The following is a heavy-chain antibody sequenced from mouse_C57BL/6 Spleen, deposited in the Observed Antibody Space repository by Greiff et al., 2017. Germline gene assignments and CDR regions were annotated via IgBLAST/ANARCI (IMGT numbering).Heavy chain of an antibody. J-gene: IGHJ1*03. Sequence: EVQLVESGPGLVKPSQSLSLTCSVTGYSITSGYYWNWIRQFPGNKLEWMGYISYDGSNNYNPSLKNRISITRDTSKNQFFLKLNSVTTEDTATYYCARDPGRNGFDVWGTGTTVTVAS. CDR3: ARDPGRNGFDV. CDR2: ISYDGSN. V-gene: IGHV3-6*01. CDR1: GYSITSGYY.